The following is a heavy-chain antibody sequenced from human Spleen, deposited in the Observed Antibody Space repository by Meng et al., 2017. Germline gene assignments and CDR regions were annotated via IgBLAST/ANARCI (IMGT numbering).Heavy chain of an antibody. CDR3: ANRYSYGDDY. V-gene: IGHV3-49*03. CDR1: GFTFGDYA. J-gene: IGHJ4*02. Sequence: GESLKISCTASGFTFGDYAMSWFRQAPGKGLEWVGFIRSKAYGGTTEYAASVKGRFTISRDDSKSIAYLQMNSLKTEDTAVYYCANRYSYGDDYWGQGTRVTVSS. CDR2: IRSKAYGGTT. D-gene: IGHD4-17*01.